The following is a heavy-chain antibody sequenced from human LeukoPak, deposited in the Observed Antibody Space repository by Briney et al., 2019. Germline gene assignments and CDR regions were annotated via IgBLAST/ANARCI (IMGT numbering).Heavy chain of an antibody. Sequence: GASVKVSCKTSGYSFTAFYIHWVRQAPGQALEWMGWIHPTRGDTNYPQKFQGRVTMTRDTSISTAYLDLSSLRSDDTAVYYCARDGDYGTGSYYRGCIDSWGQGTPVTVSP. CDR2: IHPTRGDT. J-gene: IGHJ4*02. V-gene: IGHV1-2*02. D-gene: IGHD3-10*01. CDR1: GYSFTAFY. CDR3: ARDGDYGTGSYYRGCIDS.